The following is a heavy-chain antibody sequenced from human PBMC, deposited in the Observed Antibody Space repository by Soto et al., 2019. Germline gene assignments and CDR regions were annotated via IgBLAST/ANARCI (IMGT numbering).Heavy chain of an antibody. CDR2: ISGSGGST. CDR1: GFTFSSYA. D-gene: IGHD6-6*01. J-gene: IGHJ6*02. Sequence: GGSLRLSCAASGFTFSSYAMSWVRQAPGKGLEWVSAISGSGGSTYYADSVKGRFTISRDNSKNTLYLQMNSPRAEDTAVYYSAKEPGIAALFGMDVWGQGTTVTVSS. V-gene: IGHV3-23*01. CDR3: AKEPGIAALFGMDV.